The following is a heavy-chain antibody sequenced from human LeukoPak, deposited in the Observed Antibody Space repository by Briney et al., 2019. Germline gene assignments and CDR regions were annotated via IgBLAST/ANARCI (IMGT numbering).Heavy chain of an antibody. J-gene: IGHJ4*02. V-gene: IGHV4-34*01. D-gene: IGHD6-6*01. CDR2: INHSGST. Sequence: SETLSLTCAVYGGSFSGYYWSWIRQPPGKGLEWIGEINHSGSTNHNPSLKSRVTISVDTSKNQFSLKLRSVTAADTAVYYCARRDSSSDFDYWGQGTLVTVSS. CDR3: ARRDSSSDFDY. CDR1: GGSFSGYY.